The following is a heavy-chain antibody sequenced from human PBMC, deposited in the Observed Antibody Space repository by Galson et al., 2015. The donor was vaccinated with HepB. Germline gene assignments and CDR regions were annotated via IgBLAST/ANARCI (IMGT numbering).Heavy chain of an antibody. J-gene: IGHJ5*02. Sequence: SLRLSCAASGFTFSSYAMSWVRQAPGKGLEWVSAISGSGGSTYYADSVKGRFTISRDNSKNTLYLQMNSLRAEDTAVYYCAKDQSSSWRDGINWFDPWGQGTLVTVSS. V-gene: IGHV3-23*01. CDR2: ISGSGGST. CDR3: AKDQSSSWRDGINWFDP. CDR1: GFTFSSYA. D-gene: IGHD6-13*01.